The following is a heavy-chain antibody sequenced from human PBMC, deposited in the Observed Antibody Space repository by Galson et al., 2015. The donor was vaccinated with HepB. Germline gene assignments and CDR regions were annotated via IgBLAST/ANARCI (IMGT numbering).Heavy chain of an antibody. Sequence: SVKVSCKASGGTFSSYTISWVRQAPGQGLEWMGRIIPILGIANYAQKFQGRVTITADKSTSTAYMELSSLRSEDTAVYYCASGHLRIVATITFDYWGQGTLVTVSS. V-gene: IGHV1-69*02. CDR2: IIPILGIA. D-gene: IGHD5-12*01. CDR3: ASGHLRIVATITFDY. CDR1: GGTFSSYT. J-gene: IGHJ4*02.